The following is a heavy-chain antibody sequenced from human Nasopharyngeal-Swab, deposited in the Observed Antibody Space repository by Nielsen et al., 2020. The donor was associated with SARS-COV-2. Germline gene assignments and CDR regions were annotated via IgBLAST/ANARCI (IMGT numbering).Heavy chain of an antibody. V-gene: IGHV4-30-2*01. CDR3: ARGEGEAIDY. CDR2: IYHSGST. CDR1: GGSISSGGYS. D-gene: IGHD3-16*01. J-gene: IGHJ4*02. Sequence: SETLSLTCAVSGGSISSGGYSWSWIRQPPGKGLEWIGYIYHSGSTYYNPSLKSRVTISVDRSKNQFSLKLSSVTAADTAVYYCARGEGEAIDYCGQGTLVTVSS.